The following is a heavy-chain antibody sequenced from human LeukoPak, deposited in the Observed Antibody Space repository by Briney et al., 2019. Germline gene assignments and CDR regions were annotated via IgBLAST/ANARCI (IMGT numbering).Heavy chain of an antibody. D-gene: IGHD5-18*01. CDR3: ARINREPGYSSDY. CDR2: ISDDGSST. J-gene: IGHJ4*02. V-gene: IGHV3-74*01. CDR1: GFTFSDYW. Sequence: GGSLRLSCAASGFTFSDYWMHWVRQAPGKGLVWVSRISDDGSSTSYADSVKGRFTISRANAKNTLYLQMNSLSADDTAVYYCARINREPGYSSDYWGQGTLVTVSS.